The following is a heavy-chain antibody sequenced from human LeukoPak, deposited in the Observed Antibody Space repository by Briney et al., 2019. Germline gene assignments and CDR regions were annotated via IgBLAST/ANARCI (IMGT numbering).Heavy chain of an antibody. CDR2: INHSGST. Sequence: PSETLSLTCAVYGGSFSGYYWSWIRQPPGKGLERIGEINHSGSTNYNPSLKSRVTISVDTSKNQFSLKLSSVTAADTAVYYCARGGELMITFGGVIQNYFDYWGQGTLVTVSS. D-gene: IGHD3-16*02. CDR1: GGSFSGYY. CDR3: ARGGELMITFGGVIQNYFDY. V-gene: IGHV4-34*01. J-gene: IGHJ4*02.